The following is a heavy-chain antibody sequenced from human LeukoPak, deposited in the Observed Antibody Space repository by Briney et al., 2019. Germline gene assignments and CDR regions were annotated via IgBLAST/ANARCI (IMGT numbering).Heavy chain of an antibody. CDR3: ARITAAAPSVYYYYYMDV. CDR2: INWNGGNT. CDR1: GFTIDDYG. D-gene: IGHD6-13*01. V-gene: IGHV3-20*04. Sequence: GGSLRLSCAASGFTIDDYGMSWFRQAPGKGLEWVCGINWNGGNTGCADSVKGRFTISRDNAKNSLYLQMNSLRAEDTALYFRARITAAAPSVYYYYYMDVWGKGTTVTVSS. J-gene: IGHJ6*03.